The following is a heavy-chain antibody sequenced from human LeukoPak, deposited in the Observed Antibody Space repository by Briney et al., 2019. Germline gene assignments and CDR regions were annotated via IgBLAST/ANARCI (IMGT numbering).Heavy chain of an antibody. J-gene: IGHJ6*03. CDR3: ARVAAEVVGLPGAIGFGWLRRDYYYMDV. CDR1: GFTVSSNY. Sequence: PGGSLRLSCAASGFTVSSNYMSWVRQAPGKGLEWVSVIYSGGSTYYADSVKGRFTISRDDSKNTLYLQMNSLRSEDTAVYYCARVAAEVVGLPGAIGFGWLRRDYYYMDVWGKGTTVTVSS. CDR2: IYSGGST. D-gene: IGHD2-2*02. V-gene: IGHV3-53*05.